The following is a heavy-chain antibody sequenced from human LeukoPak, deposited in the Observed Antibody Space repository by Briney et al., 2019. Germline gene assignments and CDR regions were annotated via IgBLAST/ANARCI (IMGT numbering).Heavy chain of an antibody. D-gene: IGHD5-24*01. CDR3: ARERRDGYNYYSEFDY. Sequence: GASVKVSCKASGYTFTSYGISWVRQAPGQGLEWMGWISAYNGNTNYAQKLQGRVTMTTDTSTSTAYMELRSLRSDDTAAYYCARERRDGYNYYSEFDYWGQGTLVTVSS. J-gene: IGHJ4*02. CDR1: GYTFTSYG. CDR2: ISAYNGNT. V-gene: IGHV1-18*01.